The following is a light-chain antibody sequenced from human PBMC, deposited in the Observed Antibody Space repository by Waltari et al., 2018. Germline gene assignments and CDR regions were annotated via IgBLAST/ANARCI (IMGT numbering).Light chain of an antibody. Sequence: EIVLTHSPRTLSLSPGERATLSCRAIQSVSRYLAWYQQKPGQAPTLLIYDTSIRATGVPDRFGGSGSGTDFSLTISRLEPEDFAVYYCQKYGTLPATFGQETKVQMK. V-gene: IGKV3-20*01. CDR3: QKYGTLPAT. CDR1: QSVSRY. J-gene: IGKJ1*01. CDR2: DTS.